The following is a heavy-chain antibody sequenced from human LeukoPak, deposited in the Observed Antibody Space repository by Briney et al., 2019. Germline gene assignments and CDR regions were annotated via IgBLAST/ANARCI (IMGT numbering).Heavy chain of an antibody. CDR1: GFTFSSYS. CDR2: ISSSSSYI. J-gene: IGHJ4*02. D-gene: IGHD1-14*01. Sequence: TGGSLRLSCAASGFTFSSYSMNWVRQAPGKGLEWVSSISSSSSYIYYADSVKGRFTISRNNAKNSLYLQMNSLSAEDTAVYYCAKSRTPDYWGQGTLVTVSS. V-gene: IGHV3-21*01. CDR3: AKSRTPDY.